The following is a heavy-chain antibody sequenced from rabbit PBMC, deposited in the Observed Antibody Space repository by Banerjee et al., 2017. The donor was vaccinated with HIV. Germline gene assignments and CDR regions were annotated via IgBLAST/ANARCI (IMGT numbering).Heavy chain of an antibody. D-gene: IGHD8-1*01. CDR3: ASRAGTSLEGLDL. CDR1: GFDFSSNA. J-gene: IGHJ3*01. V-gene: IGHV1S45*01. CDR2: IYAGSSGSA. Sequence: LEESGGGLVKPEGSLTLTCKASGFDFSSNAICWVRQAPGKGLEWIGTIYAGSSGSAYYASWVNGRFTIAKTSSTTVTLQMTSLTAADTATYFCASRAGTSLEGLDLWGPGTLVTVS.